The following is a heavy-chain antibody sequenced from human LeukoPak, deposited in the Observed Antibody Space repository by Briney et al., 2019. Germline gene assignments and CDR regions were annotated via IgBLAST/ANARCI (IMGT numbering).Heavy chain of an antibody. CDR3: ARGVGELLSYYYYYYMDV. Sequence: SETLSLTCTVSGGSISSYYWSWIRQPPGKGLDWIGYISYPGSTNHNPSLNSRVTISIDTSKNQFSLKLSSVTAADTAVYYCARGVGELLSYYYYYYMDVWGKGTTVTISS. D-gene: IGHD3-10*01. J-gene: IGHJ6*03. CDR2: ISYPGST. CDR1: GGSISSYY. V-gene: IGHV4-59*01.